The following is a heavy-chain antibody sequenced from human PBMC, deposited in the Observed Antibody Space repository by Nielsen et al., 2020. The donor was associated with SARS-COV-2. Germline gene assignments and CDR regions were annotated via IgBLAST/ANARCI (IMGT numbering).Heavy chain of an antibody. D-gene: IGHD3-10*01. CDR1: GFTFSRHA. CDR2: IGAGGDNI. V-gene: IGHV3-23*01. J-gene: IGHJ4*02. Sequence: GESLNTSRAASGFTFSRHAMNWVRQAPGKGLEWVSIIGAGGDNIYYADSVKGRFTISRDNSKNTLYLQINSLRADDTAVYYCATQADGYKSPYDYWGQGTLVTVSS. CDR3: ATQADGYKSPYDY.